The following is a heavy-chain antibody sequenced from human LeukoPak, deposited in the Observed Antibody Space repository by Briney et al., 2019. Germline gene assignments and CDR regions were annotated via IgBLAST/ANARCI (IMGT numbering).Heavy chain of an antibody. D-gene: IGHD4-17*01. CDR3: ARGHYGDYMAPYNWFDP. CDR2: IYHSGST. J-gene: IGHJ5*02. V-gene: IGHV4-4*02. CDR1: GGSISSSNW. Sequence: SGTLSLTCAVSGGSISSSNWWSWVRQPPGKGLEWIGEIYHSGSTNYNPSLKSRVTISVDKSKNQFSLKLSSVTAADTAVYYCARGHYGDYMAPYNWFDPWGQGTLVTVSS.